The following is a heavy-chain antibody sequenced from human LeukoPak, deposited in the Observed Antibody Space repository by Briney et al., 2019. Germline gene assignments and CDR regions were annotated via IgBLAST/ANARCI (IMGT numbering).Heavy chain of an antibody. J-gene: IGHJ5*02. CDR3: ARGPSRYNWNFNLWSA. D-gene: IGHD1-7*01. CDR1: GYTFTGYY. Sequence: ASVKVSCKASGYTFTGYYMHWVRQAPGQGLEWMGWINPNSGGTNYAQKFQGRVTMTRDTSISTAYMELSRLRSDDTAVYYCARGPSRYNWNFNLWSAWGQGTLVTVSS. CDR2: INPNSGGT. V-gene: IGHV1-2*02.